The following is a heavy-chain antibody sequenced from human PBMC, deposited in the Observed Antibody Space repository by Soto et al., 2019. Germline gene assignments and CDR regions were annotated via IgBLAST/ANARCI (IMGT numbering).Heavy chain of an antibody. CDR3: ARSPRSSPYFDY. Sequence: LKISCQCSGYAFSNFWIAWVRQLPGKGLEWMGIIYPGDYETRYSPSFHGKVTISADRSIGTAYLQWSSLEASDSAFYFCARSPRSSPYFDYWGQGAMVTVSS. CDR2: IYPGDYET. V-gene: IGHV5-51*01. D-gene: IGHD6-13*01. CDR1: GYAFSNFW. J-gene: IGHJ4*02.